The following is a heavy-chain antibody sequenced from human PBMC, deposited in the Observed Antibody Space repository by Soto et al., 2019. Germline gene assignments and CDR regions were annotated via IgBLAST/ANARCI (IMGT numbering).Heavy chain of an antibody. CDR1: GFTFYNYA. CDR3: AKKGRGSLATYCTTGDCHYAFDV. J-gene: IGHJ3*01. D-gene: IGHD2-8*01. CDR2: ISGGGDGT. Sequence: EVQLLESGGGLVRPGGSLRLSCAASGFTFYNYAMNWVRQAPGKGLEWVSTISGGGDGTYYADSVKGRFTISRDNSRNTVYLQMNSLRAEDTAVYYCAKKGRGSLATYCTTGDCHYAFDVWGQGTLVTVSS. V-gene: IGHV3-23*01.